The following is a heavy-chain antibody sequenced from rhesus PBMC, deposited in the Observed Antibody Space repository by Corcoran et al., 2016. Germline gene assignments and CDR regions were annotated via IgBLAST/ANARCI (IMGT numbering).Heavy chain of an antibody. CDR2: IYGGRGST. CDR1: GGSISGYYL. J-gene: IGHJ4*01. V-gene: IGHV4-106*01. D-gene: IGHD3-28*01. Sequence: QVQLQESGPGVVKPSETLSLTCAVSGGSISGYYLWSWIRQPPGKGLEWIGYIYGGRGSTSYNPSLNSRVIISIDTSKNQFSLKLSSVTAADTAVYYCASTYYYDSGFGYWGQGVLVTVSS. CDR3: ASTYYYDSGFGY.